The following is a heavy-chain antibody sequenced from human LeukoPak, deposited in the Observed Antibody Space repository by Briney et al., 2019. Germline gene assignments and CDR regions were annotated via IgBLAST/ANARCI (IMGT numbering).Heavy chain of an antibody. J-gene: IGHJ3*02. CDR2: IYPGDSDT. CDR1: GYSFTSYW. Sequence: GESLKISCKGSGYSFTSYWIGWVRQMPGKGLEWMGIIYPGDSDTRYSPSFQGQVTISADKSISTAYLQWSSLKASDTAMYYCARSLGEMATIDAFDIWGQGTMVTVSS. V-gene: IGHV5-51*01. CDR3: ARSLGEMATIDAFDI. D-gene: IGHD5-24*01.